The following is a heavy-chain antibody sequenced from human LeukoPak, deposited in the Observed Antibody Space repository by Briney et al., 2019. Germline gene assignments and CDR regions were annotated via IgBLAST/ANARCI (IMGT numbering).Heavy chain of an antibody. D-gene: IGHD6-6*01. CDR1: GGTFSSYA. Sequence: GASVKVSCKASGGTFSSYAISWVRQAPGQGLEWMGGIIPIFGAANYAQKFQGRVTITTDEPTSTAYMELSSLRSEDTAVYYCARSPKGIAARPGYYYYMDVWGKGTTVTVSS. CDR3: ARSPKGIAARPGYYYYMDV. CDR2: IIPIFGAA. J-gene: IGHJ6*03. V-gene: IGHV1-69*05.